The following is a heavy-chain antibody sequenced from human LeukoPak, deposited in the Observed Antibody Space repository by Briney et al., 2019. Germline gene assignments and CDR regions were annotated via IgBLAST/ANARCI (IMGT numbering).Heavy chain of an antibody. D-gene: IGHD6-13*01. J-gene: IGHJ4*02. Sequence: GGSLRLSCAASGFTFDDYAMHWVRQAPGKGLEWVSGISWNSGSIGYADSVKGRFTISRDNAKNSLYLQMNSLRAEDTALYYCAKDLYSSSWAYYFDYWGQGTLATVSS. CDR1: GFTFDDYA. CDR3: AKDLYSSSWAYYFDY. CDR2: ISWNSGSI. V-gene: IGHV3-9*01.